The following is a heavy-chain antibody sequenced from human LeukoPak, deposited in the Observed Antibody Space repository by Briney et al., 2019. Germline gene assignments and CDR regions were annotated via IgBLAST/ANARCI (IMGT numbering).Heavy chain of an antibody. CDR3: ARDWELGH. Sequence: SETLSLTCTVSGGSISIYYWNWIRQPPGKGLEWIGNIQYSGSTNYNPSLKSRVTILLDTSKNQFSLKLNSVTAADTAVFYCARDWELGHWGQGTLVTVSS. V-gene: IGHV4-59*01. D-gene: IGHD1-1*01. CDR2: IQYSGST. CDR1: GGSISIYY. J-gene: IGHJ5*02.